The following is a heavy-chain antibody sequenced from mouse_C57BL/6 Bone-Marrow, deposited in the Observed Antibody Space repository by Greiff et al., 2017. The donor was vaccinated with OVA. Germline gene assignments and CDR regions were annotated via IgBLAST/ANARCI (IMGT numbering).Heavy chain of an antibody. CDR2: IDPNSGGT. Sequence: VQLQQPGAELVKPGASVKLSCKASGYTFTSYWMHWVKQRPGRGLEWIGSIDPNSGGTKYNEKFKSKATLTVDKPSSTAYMQLSILTSEDSAVYDYARNYGSSSRYFDDWGTGTTVTVSS. CDR1: GYTFTSYW. D-gene: IGHD1-1*01. V-gene: IGHV1-62-3*01. J-gene: IGHJ1*03. CDR3: ARNYGSSSRYFDD.